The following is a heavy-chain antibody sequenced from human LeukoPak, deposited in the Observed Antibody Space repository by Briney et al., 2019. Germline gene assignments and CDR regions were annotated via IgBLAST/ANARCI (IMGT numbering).Heavy chain of an antibody. CDR1: GFNFSGYG. D-gene: IGHD2-2*01. CDR2: ISWNSGNI. Sequence: PAGSLRLSCEASGFNFSGYGMHWVRQVPAKGLEWVAGISWNSGNIGYADSVKVRFTISRDNAKKSLYLQMNSLRSEDTALYYCAKGVNAVWHYYMDVWGKGTAVTVSS. CDR3: AKGVNAVWHYYMDV. V-gene: IGHV3-9*01. J-gene: IGHJ6*03.